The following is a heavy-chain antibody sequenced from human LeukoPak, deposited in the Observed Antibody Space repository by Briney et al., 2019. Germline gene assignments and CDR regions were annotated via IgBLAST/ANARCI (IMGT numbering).Heavy chain of an antibody. CDR3: AYYYDSSGDY. CDR1: GFTVSGNY. CDR2: IRYDGSNK. V-gene: IGHV3-30*02. J-gene: IGHJ4*02. D-gene: IGHD3-22*01. Sequence: GGSLRLSCVVSGFTVSGNYMSWVRQAPGKGLEWVAFIRYDGSNKYYADSVKGRFTISRDNSKNTLYLQMNSLRAEDTAVYYCAYYYDSSGDYWGQGTLVTVSS.